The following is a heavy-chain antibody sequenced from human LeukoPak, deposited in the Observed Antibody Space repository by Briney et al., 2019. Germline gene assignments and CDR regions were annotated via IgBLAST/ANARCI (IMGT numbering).Heavy chain of an antibody. CDR3: AREFEATGFWALDY. CDR1: GFTFDTYW. D-gene: IGHD3-16*01. J-gene: IGHJ4*02. Sequence: GGSLRLSCTVSGFTFDTYWMHWVRQAPGKGLVWVSRMNNDGRVISYADSVKGRFTISRDNAKSTLYLQMNSLRAEDTAVYYCAREFEATGFWALDYWGQGTVVTASS. V-gene: IGHV3-74*01. CDR2: MNNDGRVI.